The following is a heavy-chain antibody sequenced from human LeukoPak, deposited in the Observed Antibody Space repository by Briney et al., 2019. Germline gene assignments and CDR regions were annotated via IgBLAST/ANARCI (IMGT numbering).Heavy chain of an antibody. Sequence: PSETLSLTCTVSGGSISSSSYYWGWIRQPPGKGLEWIGSIYYSGSTYYNPSLKSRVTISVDTSKNQFSLKLSSVTAADTAVYYCARETSAADPNFDYWGQGTLVTVSS. CDR2: IYYSGST. J-gene: IGHJ4*02. CDR1: GGSISSSSYY. V-gene: IGHV4-39*02. CDR3: ARETSAADPNFDY.